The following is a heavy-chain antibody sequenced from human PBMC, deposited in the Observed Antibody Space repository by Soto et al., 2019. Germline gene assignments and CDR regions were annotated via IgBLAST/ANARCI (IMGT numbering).Heavy chain of an antibody. CDR1: GFTFSSFA. CDR3: ARGLSAGKGSPPDF. CDR2: ISGSGGST. V-gene: IGHV3-23*01. Sequence: GGFLRLSCAASGFTFSSFAMSWVRQAPGKGLDWVSAISGSGGSTYSADSVKGRFTISRDNSKNTLYLQMSSLRAEDTAVYYCARGLSAGKGSPPDFWGQGSLVTVSS. D-gene: IGHD6-13*01. J-gene: IGHJ4*02.